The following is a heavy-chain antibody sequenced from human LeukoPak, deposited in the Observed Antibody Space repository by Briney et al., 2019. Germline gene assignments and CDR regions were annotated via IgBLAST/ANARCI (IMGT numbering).Heavy chain of an antibody. CDR2: IYTSGST. V-gene: IGHV4-61*02. CDR3: ARSHDSSGYYYFDY. Sequence: SETLSLTCTVSGGSISSGSYYRSWIRQPAGKGLEWIGRIYTSGSTNYNPSLKSRVTISVDTSKNQFSLKLNSVTAADTAVYYCARSHDSSGYYYFDYWGQGTLVTVSS. D-gene: IGHD3-22*01. J-gene: IGHJ4*02. CDR1: GGSISSGSYY.